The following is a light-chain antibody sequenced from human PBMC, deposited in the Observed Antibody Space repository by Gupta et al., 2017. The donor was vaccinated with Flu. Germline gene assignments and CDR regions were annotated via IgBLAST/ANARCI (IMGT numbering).Light chain of an antibody. CDR1: SSNIGANY. CDR2: DNY. Sequence: QSVLTQPPSVSAAPGQKVTIPCSGSSSNIGANYVSWYQQLPGTAPKLLIYDNYKRSSGIPDRFSGSKSGTSATLDITGLQTGDEADYYCGTWDNSLDFSRVFGGGTKLIVL. J-gene: IGLJ3*02. CDR3: GTWDNSLDFSRV. V-gene: IGLV1-51*01.